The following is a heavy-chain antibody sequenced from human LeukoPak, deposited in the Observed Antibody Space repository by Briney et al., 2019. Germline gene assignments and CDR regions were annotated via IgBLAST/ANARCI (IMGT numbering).Heavy chain of an antibody. CDR1: GGSFSGYN. CDR3: ALPYCSNGVCYTSYFDN. V-gene: IGHV4-34*01. Sequence: PSETLSLTCAMYGGSFSGYNWNWIRQPPGKGLEWIGEINHSGSTNYNPSLKSRVTISLDTSKNQISLKLSSVTAADTAVYYCALPYCSNGVCYTSYFDNWGQGNLVTVSS. D-gene: IGHD2-8*01. J-gene: IGHJ4*02. CDR2: INHSGST.